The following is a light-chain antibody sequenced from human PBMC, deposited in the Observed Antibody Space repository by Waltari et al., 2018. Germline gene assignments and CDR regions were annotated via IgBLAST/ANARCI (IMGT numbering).Light chain of an antibody. Sequence: QSALTQPASVSGSPGQPIPISCTGATIAAGGYKSVPWYQQRPGKAPKLWIFDVSNRPSGVSNRFSGSKSGNTASLTISGLQAEDEAAYYCGSYTGSTTWVFGGGTKLTVL. CDR2: DVS. CDR3: GSYTGSTTWV. CDR1: TIAAGGYKS. V-gene: IGLV2-14*01. J-gene: IGLJ3*02.